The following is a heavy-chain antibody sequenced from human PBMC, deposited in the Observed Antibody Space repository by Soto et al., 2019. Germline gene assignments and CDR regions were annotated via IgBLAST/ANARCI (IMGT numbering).Heavy chain of an antibody. CDR3: ARHHHLVAADTNRWFDA. CDR1: GGSISTSSYS. Sequence: QLQLQASGPGLVKPAETLSLSCTVSGGSISTSSYSWGWIRRPPGKGLEWIGSIYYSGSTYYNPSIKSRVTISVDTSKSRFSLKLGSVTAAATAVYYYARHHHLVAADTNRWFDAWGPATLVTVSS. V-gene: IGHV4-39*01. J-gene: IGHJ5*01. CDR2: IYYSGST. D-gene: IGHD6-25*01.